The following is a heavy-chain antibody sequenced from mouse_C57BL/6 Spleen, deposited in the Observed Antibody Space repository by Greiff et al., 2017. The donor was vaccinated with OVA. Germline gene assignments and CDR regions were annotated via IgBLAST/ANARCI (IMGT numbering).Heavy chain of an antibody. J-gene: IGHJ2*01. D-gene: IGHD3-3*01. V-gene: IGHV1-82*01. CDR3: ARGGDPNYFDY. Sequence: QVQLQQSGPELVKPGASVKISCKASGYAFSSSWMNWVKQRPGKGLEWIGRIYPGDGDTNYNGKFKGKATLTAEKSSSTAYMQLSSLTAEDSAVYFCARGGDPNYFDYWGQGTTLTVSS. CDR2: IYPGDGDT. CDR1: GYAFSSSW.